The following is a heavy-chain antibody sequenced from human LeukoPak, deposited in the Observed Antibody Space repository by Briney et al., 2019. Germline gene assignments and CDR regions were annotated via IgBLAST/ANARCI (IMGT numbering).Heavy chain of an antibody. Sequence: GGSLRLSCAASGFTFSSYEMNWVRQAPGKWLEWVSYISSSGSTIYYADSVKGRFTISRDNAKNSLYLQMNSLRAEDTAVYYCARDEWGSAFDYWGQGTLVTVSS. CDR3: ARDEWGSAFDY. V-gene: IGHV3-48*03. J-gene: IGHJ4*02. D-gene: IGHD7-27*01. CDR1: GFTFSSYE. CDR2: ISSSGSTI.